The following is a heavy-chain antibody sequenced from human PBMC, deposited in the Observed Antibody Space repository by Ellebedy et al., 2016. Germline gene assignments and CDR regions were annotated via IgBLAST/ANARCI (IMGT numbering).Heavy chain of an antibody. J-gene: IGHJ3*02. D-gene: IGHD4-23*01. CDR3: VREYGGVLEYAFDI. V-gene: IGHV3-74*01. CDR1: VFTFSHYW. CDR2: INTDGSDT. Sequence: GESLKISXTASVFTFSHYWMHWVRQAPGKGLVWVSRINTDGSDTSYADSVKGRFTISRDNAKNTLYLQMNSLRAEDSAVYYCVREYGGVLEYAFDIWGQGTTVTVSS.